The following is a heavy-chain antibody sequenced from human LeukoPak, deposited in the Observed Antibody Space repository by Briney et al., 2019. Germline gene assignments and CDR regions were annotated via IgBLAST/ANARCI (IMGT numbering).Heavy chain of an antibody. CDR3: ARGAPAAY. J-gene: IGHJ1*01. CDR1: GFTFSTYW. D-gene: IGHD2-2*01. Sequence: GGSLRLSCAASGFTFSTYWMRWVRHAPGKGLVWVSRINTDGSTTTYADSVKGRFTISRDNAKNALYLPMNRLRAEDTAVYFCARGAPAAYWGQGTLLTVSS. V-gene: IGHV3-74*01. CDR2: INTDGSTT.